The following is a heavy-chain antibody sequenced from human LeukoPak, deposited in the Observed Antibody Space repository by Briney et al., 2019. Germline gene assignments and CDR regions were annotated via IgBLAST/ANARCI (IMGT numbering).Heavy chain of an antibody. V-gene: IGHV3-11*04. J-gene: IGHJ4*02. CDR3: ARDVVPAAINYFDY. CDR1: GFTFSDYY. CDR2: ISSSGSTI. D-gene: IGHD2-2*01. Sequence: PGGSLRLSCAASGFTFSDYYMSWIRQAPGKGLEWVSYISSSGSTIYYADSVRGRFTISRDNAKNSLYLQMNSLRAEDTAVYYCARDVVPAAINYFDYWGQGTLVTVSS.